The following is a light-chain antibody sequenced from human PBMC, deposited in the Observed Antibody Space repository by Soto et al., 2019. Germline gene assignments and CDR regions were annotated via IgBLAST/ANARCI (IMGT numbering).Light chain of an antibody. V-gene: IGLV2-14*01. Sequence: QSALTQPASMSGSPGQSITISCTGTSSDIGGYNYISWYQQLPGKAPKFIIYDVRNRPSGVSNRFSGSRSSNTASLTISGLQAEDEADYYCSSYTSSSTVIFGGGTKVTVL. CDR2: DVR. J-gene: IGLJ2*01. CDR1: SSDIGGYNY. CDR3: SSYTSSSTVI.